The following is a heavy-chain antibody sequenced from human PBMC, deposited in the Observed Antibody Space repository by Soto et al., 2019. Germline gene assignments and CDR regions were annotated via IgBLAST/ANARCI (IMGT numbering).Heavy chain of an antibody. CDR3: AREVHPWFGELLQPGNWFDP. J-gene: IGHJ5*02. Sequence: GASVKVSCKASGYTFTSYGISWVRQAPGQGLEWMGWISAYNGNTNYAQKLQGRVTMTTDTSTSTAYMELRSLRSDDTAVYYCAREVHPWFGELLQPGNWFDPWGQGTLVTVSS. CDR2: ISAYNGNT. D-gene: IGHD3-10*01. CDR1: GYTFTSYG. V-gene: IGHV1-18*01.